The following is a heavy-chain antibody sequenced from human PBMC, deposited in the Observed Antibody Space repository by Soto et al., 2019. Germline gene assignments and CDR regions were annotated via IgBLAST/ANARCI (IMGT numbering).Heavy chain of an antibody. D-gene: IGHD3-10*01. Sequence: SQTLSLTCAISGDSVSSNSAAWNWIRQSPSRGLEWLGRTYYRSKWYNDYAVSVKIRITINPDTSKNQFSLQLNSVTPEDTAVYYCARDLDYYGSGSYSVFDYWGQGTLVTVSS. J-gene: IGHJ4*02. V-gene: IGHV6-1*01. CDR3: ARDLDYYGSGSYSVFDY. CDR1: GDSVSSNSAA. CDR2: TYYRSKWYN.